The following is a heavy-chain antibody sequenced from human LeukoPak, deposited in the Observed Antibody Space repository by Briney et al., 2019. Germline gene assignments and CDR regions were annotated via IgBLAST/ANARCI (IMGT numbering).Heavy chain of an antibody. CDR3: ARDGRGGWDY. CDR2: IIPILGIA. J-gene: IGHJ4*02. Sequence: SVKVSCKASGGTFSSYAISWVRQAPGQGLEWMGRIIPILGIANYAQKFQGRVTITADKSTNTACMELSSLRSEDTAVYYCARDGRGGWDYWGQGTLVTVSS. D-gene: IGHD3-16*01. V-gene: IGHV1-69*04. CDR1: GGTFSSYA.